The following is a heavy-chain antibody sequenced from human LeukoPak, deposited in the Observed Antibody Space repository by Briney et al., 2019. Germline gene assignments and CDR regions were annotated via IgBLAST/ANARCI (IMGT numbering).Heavy chain of an antibody. CDR3: ARGGLSSGWPNDY. J-gene: IGHJ4*02. CDR1: GFTFSSYA. V-gene: IGHV3-30-3*01. Sequence: AGGSLRLSCAASGFTFSSYAMHWVRQAPGKGLEWVAVISYDGSNKYYADSVRGRFTISRDNSKSTLYLQMNSLRAEDTAVYYCARGGLSSGWPNDYWGQGTLVTVSS. CDR2: ISYDGSNK. D-gene: IGHD6-19*01.